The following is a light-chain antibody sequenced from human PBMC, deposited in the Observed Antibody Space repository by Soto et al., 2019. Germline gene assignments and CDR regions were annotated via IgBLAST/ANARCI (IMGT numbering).Light chain of an antibody. CDR3: SSYAGSNNYVV. J-gene: IGLJ2*01. V-gene: IGLV2-8*01. Sequence: QSALTQLPSASGSPGQSVTISCTGTSSDVGGYNYVSWYQQHPGKSPKLVIYEVTIRPSGVPDRFSGSKSGNTASLTVSGLQADDEADYYCSSYAGSNNYVVFGGGTKLTVL. CDR2: EVT. CDR1: SSDVGGYNY.